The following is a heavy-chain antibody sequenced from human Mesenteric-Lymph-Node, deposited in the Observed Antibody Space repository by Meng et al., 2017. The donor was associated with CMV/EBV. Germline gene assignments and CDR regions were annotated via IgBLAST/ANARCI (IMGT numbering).Heavy chain of an antibody. CDR2: INPGAGGT. CDR3: ARSLRGSGTENDY. V-gene: IGHV1-2*06. J-gene: IGHJ4*02. D-gene: IGHD3-10*01. Sequence: CKASGYTFTDYYISWVRQAPGHGLEWMGRINPGAGGTNYARESQDRVTMTRDTSISTAYIELSRLTSDDTAVYYCARSLRGSGTENDYWGQGTLVTVSS. CDR1: GYTFTDYY.